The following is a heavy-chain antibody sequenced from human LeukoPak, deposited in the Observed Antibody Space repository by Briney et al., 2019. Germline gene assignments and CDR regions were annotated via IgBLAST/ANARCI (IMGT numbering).Heavy chain of an antibody. CDR2: ISSNGGST. D-gene: IGHD1-26*01. J-gene: IGHJ4*02. Sequence: PGGSLRLSCAPSGFTFSSYAMHWVRQAPGKGLEYVSAISSNGGSTYYANSVKGRFTISRDNSKNTLYLQMGSLRAEDMAVYYCASFGMYSGSYDSWGQGTLVTVSS. CDR1: GFTFSSYA. CDR3: ASFGMYSGSYDS. V-gene: IGHV3-64*01.